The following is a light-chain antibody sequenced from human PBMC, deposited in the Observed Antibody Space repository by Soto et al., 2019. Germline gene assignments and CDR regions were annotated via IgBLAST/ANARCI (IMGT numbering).Light chain of an antibody. Sequence: DIPMTQSPSSLSASVGDRVTITCRASQSISSYLNWYQQKPGKAPKLLIYAASSLQSGVPSRFSGSGSGTDFTLTISSLQPEDFATYYCQQSYSTPQALTFGGGTKVEIK. CDR2: AAS. V-gene: IGKV1-39*01. CDR3: QQSYSTPQALT. J-gene: IGKJ4*01. CDR1: QSISSY.